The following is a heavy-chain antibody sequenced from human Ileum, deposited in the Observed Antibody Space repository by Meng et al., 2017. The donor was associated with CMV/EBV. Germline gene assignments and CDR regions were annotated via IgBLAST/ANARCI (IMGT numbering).Heavy chain of an antibody. CDR1: GFTFSLYG. D-gene: IGHD2/OR15-2a*01. V-gene: IGHV3-21*01. J-gene: IGHJ6*02. Sequence: GESLKISCEASGFTFSLYGMNWVRQAPGRGLEWVSFISRTSGTKYYADSVKGRFTISRDNAKNSMYLQMSGLRGEGAAEYYCARGPLGCNSVSCQIHYGMDVWGLGTTVTVSS. CDR3: ARGPLGCNSVSCQIHYGMDV. CDR2: ISRTSGTK.